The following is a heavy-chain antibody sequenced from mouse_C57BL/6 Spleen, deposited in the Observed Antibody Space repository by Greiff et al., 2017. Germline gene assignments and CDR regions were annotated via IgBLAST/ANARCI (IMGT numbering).Heavy chain of an antibody. Sequence: EVQRVESGEGLVKPGGSLKLSCAASGFTFSSYAMSWVRQTPEKGLEWVAYISSGGDYIYYADTVKGRFTISRDNARNTLYLQMSSLKSEDTAMYYCTRVLRNWDGARDDWGQGTSVTVSS. CDR1: GFTFSSYA. V-gene: IGHV5-9-1*02. J-gene: IGHJ4*01. D-gene: IGHD4-1*01. CDR3: TRVLRNWDGARDD. CDR2: ISSGGDYI.